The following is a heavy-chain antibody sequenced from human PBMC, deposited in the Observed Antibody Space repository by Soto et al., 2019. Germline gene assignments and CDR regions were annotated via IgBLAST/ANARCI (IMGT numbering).Heavy chain of an antibody. D-gene: IGHD3-16*01. V-gene: IGHV3-30*18. CDR2: ISYDGSNK. J-gene: IGHJ3*02. Sequence: ESGGGVVQPGRSLRLSCAASGFTFSSYGMHWVRQAPGKGLEWVAVISYDGSNKYYADSVKGRFTISRDNSKNTLYLQMNSLIAEDTVVYYCAKSFDSTSDVFDIWGPFTMVTGFS. CDR3: AKSFDSTSDVFDI. CDR1: GFTFSSYG.